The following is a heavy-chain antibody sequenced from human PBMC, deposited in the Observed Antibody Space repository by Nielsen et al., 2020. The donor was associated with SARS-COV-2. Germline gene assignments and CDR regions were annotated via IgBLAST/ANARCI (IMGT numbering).Heavy chain of an antibody. CDR1: GFTFSSYG. Sequence: GESLKISCAASGFTFSSYGMHWVRQAPGKGLEWVAVTSYDETYRYYADSVKGRFTISRDNSKNTLYLQMNSLRAEDAAVYFCARPYTNSWYMDHYYGMASGAKGPRSPSP. CDR3: ARPYTNSWYMDHYYGMAS. CDR2: TSYDETYR. V-gene: IGHV3-30*03. D-gene: IGHD6-13*01. J-gene: IGHJ6*02.